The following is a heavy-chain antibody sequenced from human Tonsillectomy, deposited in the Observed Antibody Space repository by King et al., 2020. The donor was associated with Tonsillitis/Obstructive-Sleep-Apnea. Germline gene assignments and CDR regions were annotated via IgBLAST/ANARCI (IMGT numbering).Heavy chain of an antibody. CDR3: ARQSVVGRTPPFDY. CDR1: GFTFSDYN. J-gene: IGHJ4*02. CDR2: ISTSSSYT. Sequence: VQLVESGGGLVKPGGSLRLSCAPSGFTFSDYNMNWVRQAPGKGLEWVSYISTSSSYTKYADSVWGRFTISRDNAKNSLYLQMTSLRVEDTAVYYCARQSVVGRTPPFDYWGQGTLVTVSS. V-gene: IGHV3-11*05. D-gene: IGHD2-21*01.